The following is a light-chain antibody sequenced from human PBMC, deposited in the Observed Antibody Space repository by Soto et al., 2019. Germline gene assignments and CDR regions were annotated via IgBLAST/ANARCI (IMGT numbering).Light chain of an antibody. J-gene: IGLJ1*01. Sequence: QSALTQPASVSGSPGQSITISCTGTSSDVGGYNYVSWYQQHPGKAPKLMIYEVSSRPSGVSQRFSGSKSGNTASLTISGLQAEDEADYYCSSFTTDSTYVFGTGTKLTVL. V-gene: IGLV2-14*01. CDR2: EVS. CDR3: SSFTTDSTYV. CDR1: SSDVGGYNY.